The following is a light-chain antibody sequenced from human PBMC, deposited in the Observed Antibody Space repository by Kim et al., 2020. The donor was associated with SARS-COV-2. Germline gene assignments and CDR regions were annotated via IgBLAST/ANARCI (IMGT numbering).Light chain of an antibody. CDR3: NSRDSDDNVV. CDR1: SLRSYY. Sequence: VAVRQTVRITCQGDSLRSYYATWYQQTPGQAPILVIYGNNNRPSGLPGRFSGSSSGNTSSLTITGTQAGDEADYYCNSRDSDDNVVFGGGTQLTVL. V-gene: IGLV3-19*01. J-gene: IGLJ2*01. CDR2: GNN.